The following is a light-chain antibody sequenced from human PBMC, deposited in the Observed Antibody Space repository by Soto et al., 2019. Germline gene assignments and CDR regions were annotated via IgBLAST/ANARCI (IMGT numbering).Light chain of an antibody. V-gene: IGKV3-15*01. CDR1: QSVSTN. J-gene: IGKJ1*01. CDR2: CTS. Sequence: EIVMTQSPATLSVSPGERATLSCRACQSVSTNLAWYQQKPGQAPSLLIYCTSTRATGIPARFSGSGSGTEFTLTISSLQSEDFAVYYCQQNNNWPRTFGQGTKVEIK. CDR3: QQNNNWPRT.